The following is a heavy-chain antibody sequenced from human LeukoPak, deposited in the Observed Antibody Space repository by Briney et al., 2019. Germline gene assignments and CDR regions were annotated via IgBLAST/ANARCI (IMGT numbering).Heavy chain of an antibody. CDR2: ISSSSSYI. Sequence: GGSLRLSCAASGFTFSSYSMNWVRQAPGKGLEWVSSISSSSSYIYYADSVKGRFTISRDNAKNSLYLQMNSLRAEDTAVYYCARDLTMVRGVDYWGRGTLVTVSS. CDR3: ARDLTMVRGVDY. D-gene: IGHD3-10*01. J-gene: IGHJ4*02. CDR1: GFTFSSYS. V-gene: IGHV3-21*01.